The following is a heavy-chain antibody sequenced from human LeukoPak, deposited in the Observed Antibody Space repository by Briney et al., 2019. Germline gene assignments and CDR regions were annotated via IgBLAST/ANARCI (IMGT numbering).Heavy chain of an antibody. CDR1: GFTFSSYA. V-gene: IGHV3-30*04. J-gene: IGHJ4*02. Sequence: GGSLRLSCAASGFTFSSYAMHWVRQAPGKGLEWVAVISYDGSNKYYADSVKGRFTISRDNSKNTLYLQMNSLRAEDTAVYYCARVWFGELWIDDYWGQGTLVTVSS. D-gene: IGHD3-10*01. CDR2: ISYDGSNK. CDR3: ARVWFGELWIDDY.